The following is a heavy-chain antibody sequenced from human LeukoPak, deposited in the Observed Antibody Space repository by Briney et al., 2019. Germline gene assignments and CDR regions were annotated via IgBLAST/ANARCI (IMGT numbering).Heavy chain of an antibody. CDR1: GGSFSGYY. J-gene: IGHJ6*04. D-gene: IGHD4-17*01. Sequence: SETLSLTCAVYGGSFSGYYWSWIRQPPGKGLEWIGYIYYSGSTNYNPSLKSRVTISVDTSKNQFSLKLSSVTVADTAVYYCARETTVTTSNYYYYYGMDVWGKGTTVTVSS. CDR2: IYYSGST. CDR3: ARETTVTTSNYYYYYGMDV. V-gene: IGHV4-59*01.